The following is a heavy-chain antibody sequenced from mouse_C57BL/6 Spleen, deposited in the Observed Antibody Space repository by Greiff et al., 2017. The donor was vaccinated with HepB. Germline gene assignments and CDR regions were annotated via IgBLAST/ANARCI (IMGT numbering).Heavy chain of an antibody. V-gene: IGHV1-55*01. Sequence: QVQLQQPGAELVKPGASVKMSCKASGYTFTSYWITWVKQRPGQGLEWIGDIYPGSGSTNYNEKFKSKVTLTVDTSSSTAYMQLSSLTSEDSAVYYCARKDYDYDGRAMDYWGQGTSVTVSS. D-gene: IGHD2-4*01. CDR2: IYPGSGST. J-gene: IGHJ4*01. CDR3: ARKDYDYDGRAMDY. CDR1: GYTFTSYW.